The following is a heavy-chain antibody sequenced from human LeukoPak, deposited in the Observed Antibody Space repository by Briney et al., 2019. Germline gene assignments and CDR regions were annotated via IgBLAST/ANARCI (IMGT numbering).Heavy chain of an antibody. Sequence: GGSLRLSCAASGFTFSSYSMNWVRQAPGKGVEWVSSISSSSSYIYYADSVKGRFTISRDNAKNSLYLQMNSLRAEDTAVYYCAREIRYYGSGSYFDWFDPWGQGTLVTVSS. J-gene: IGHJ5*02. D-gene: IGHD3-10*01. CDR3: AREIRYYGSGSYFDWFDP. V-gene: IGHV3-21*01. CDR1: GFTFSSYS. CDR2: ISSSSSYI.